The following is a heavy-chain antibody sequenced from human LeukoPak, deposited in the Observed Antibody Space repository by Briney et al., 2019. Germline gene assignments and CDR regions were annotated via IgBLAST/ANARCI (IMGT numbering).Heavy chain of an antibody. V-gene: IGHV3-74*01. Sequence: GGSLRLSCTASGFSFSGHWMHWVRQVPGEGLVWVSRINEDGSITNYADSVKGRFSISRDNAKNTLYLQMNSLRAEDTAVYYCGRDLGGRSGYWGQGTLVTVSS. CDR2: INEDGSIT. CDR3: GRDLGGRSGY. D-gene: IGHD1-26*01. CDR1: GFSFSGHW. J-gene: IGHJ4*02.